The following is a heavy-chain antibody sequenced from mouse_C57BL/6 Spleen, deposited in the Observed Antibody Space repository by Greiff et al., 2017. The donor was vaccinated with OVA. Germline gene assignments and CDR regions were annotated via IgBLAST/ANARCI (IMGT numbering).Heavy chain of an antibody. CDR3: ARSGDPSCYDDEDALDY. J-gene: IGHJ4*01. D-gene: IGHD2-4*01. CDR2: IDPEDGET. Sequence: EVQLQESGAELVKPGASVKLSCTASGFNINDYYMHWVKQRTEQGLEWIGRIDPEDGETKYAPKFQGKATITADTSTNTDYLQLSSLTSEDTSVDDCARSGDPSCYDDEDALDYWGQGTSVTVSS. V-gene: IGHV14-2*01. CDR1: GFNINDYY.